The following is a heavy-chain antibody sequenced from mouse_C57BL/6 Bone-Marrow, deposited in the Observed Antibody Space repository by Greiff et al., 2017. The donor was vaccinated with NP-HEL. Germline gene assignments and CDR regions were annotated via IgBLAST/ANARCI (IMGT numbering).Heavy chain of an antibody. Sequence: VQLQQSGAELVKPGASVKISCKASGYAFSSYWMNWVKQRPGKGLEWIGQIYPGDGDTNYNGKFKGKATLTADKSSSTAYMQLSSLTSEDSAVYFCARSDYYGSSFTFYWYFDVWGTGTTVTVSS. CDR2: IYPGDGDT. CDR3: ARSDYYGSSFTFYWYFDV. J-gene: IGHJ1*03. D-gene: IGHD1-1*01. CDR1: GYAFSSYW. V-gene: IGHV1-80*01.